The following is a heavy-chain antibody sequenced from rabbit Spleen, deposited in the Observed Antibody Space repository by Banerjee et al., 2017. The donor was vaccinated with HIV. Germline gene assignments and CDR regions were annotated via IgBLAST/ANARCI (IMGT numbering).Heavy chain of an antibody. V-gene: IGHV1S40*01. CDR3: ARETSSGWGIVSFYFSL. CDR2: IDSGSSGDT. CDR1: GLSFSSRYW. Sequence: QSLEESGGDLVKPGASLTLTCTASGLSFSSRYWISWVRQAPGKGLEWIACIDSGSSGDTYYANWAKGRFTISKTSSTTVTLQMTSLTAADTATYFCARETSSGWGIVSFYFSLWGQGTLVTVS. J-gene: IGHJ4*01. D-gene: IGHD4-1*01.